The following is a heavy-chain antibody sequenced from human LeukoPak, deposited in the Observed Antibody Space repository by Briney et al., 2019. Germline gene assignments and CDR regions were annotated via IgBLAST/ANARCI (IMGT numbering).Heavy chain of an antibody. CDR2: IYYSGST. D-gene: IGHD6-19*01. Sequence: SETLSLTCTVSGGSISSSSYYWGWIRQPPGKGLEWIGSIYYSGSTYYNPSLKGRVTISVDTSKNQFSLKLSSVTAADTAVYYCASLLSSGWYVGYWGQGTLVTVSS. V-gene: IGHV4-39*01. CDR1: GGSISSSSYY. CDR3: ASLLSSGWYVGY. J-gene: IGHJ4*02.